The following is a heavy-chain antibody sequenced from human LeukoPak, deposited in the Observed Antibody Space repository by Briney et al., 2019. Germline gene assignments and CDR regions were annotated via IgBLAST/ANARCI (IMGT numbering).Heavy chain of an antibody. CDR2: ISGSGGST. J-gene: IGHJ5*02. CDR1: GFTFSSYA. Sequence: GGSLRLSCAASGFTFSSYAMSWVRQAPGKGLEWVSAISGSGGSTYYADSVKGRFTISRDNPKNTLYLQMDSLRAEDTAVYYCAKDGLAGSHNEFDPWGQGTLVNVSS. CDR3: AKDGLAGSHNEFDP. V-gene: IGHV3-23*01. D-gene: IGHD3-3*02.